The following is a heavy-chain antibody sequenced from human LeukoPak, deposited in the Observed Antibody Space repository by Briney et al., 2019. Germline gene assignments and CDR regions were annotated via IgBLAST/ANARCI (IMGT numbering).Heavy chain of an antibody. CDR2: IYYSGST. V-gene: IGHV4-59*01. Sequence: SETLSLTCTVSGGSISSYYWSWIRQPPGKGLEWIGYIYYSGSTNYNPSLKSRVTISVDTSKNQFSLKLSSVTAADTAVYYCAREGGVGSYYYYYMDVWGKGTTVTVSS. D-gene: IGHD3-16*01. J-gene: IGHJ6*03. CDR1: GGSISSYY. CDR3: AREGGVGSYYYYYMDV.